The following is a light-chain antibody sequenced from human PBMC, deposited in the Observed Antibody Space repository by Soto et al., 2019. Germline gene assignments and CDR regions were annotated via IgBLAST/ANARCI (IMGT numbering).Light chain of an antibody. Sequence: DIQMTQSPSTLSASVGDRVTITCRASQSISTWLAWYQQKPGKAPKLLIYKASSLESGVPSRFSGSGSGTEFTLTISSLQPDDFATYYCQQYNSASPLTFGGGTKVDI. V-gene: IGKV1-5*03. CDR3: QQYNSASPLT. CDR1: QSISTW. J-gene: IGKJ4*01. CDR2: KAS.